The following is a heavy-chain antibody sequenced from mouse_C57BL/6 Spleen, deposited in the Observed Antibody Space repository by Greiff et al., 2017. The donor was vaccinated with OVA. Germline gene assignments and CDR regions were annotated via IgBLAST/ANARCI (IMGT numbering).Heavy chain of an antibody. CDR2: IYPSDSET. D-gene: IGHD1-1*01. Sequence: QVQLQQPGAELVRPGSSVKLSCKASGYTFTSYWMDWVKQRHGQGLEWIGNIYPSDSETHYNQKFKDKATLTVDKSSSTAYMQLSSLTSDDSAVYYCARGRGFHPYAMDYWGQGTSVTVSS. CDR3: ARGRGFHPYAMDY. J-gene: IGHJ4*01. CDR1: GYTFTSYW. V-gene: IGHV1-61*01.